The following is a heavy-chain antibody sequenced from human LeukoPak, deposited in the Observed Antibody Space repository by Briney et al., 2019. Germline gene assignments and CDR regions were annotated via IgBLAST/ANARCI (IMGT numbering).Heavy chain of an antibody. J-gene: IGHJ4*02. V-gene: IGHV3-30*02. CDR2: IRYDGSNK. CDR1: GFTFSSYG. Sequence: GGSLRPSCAASGFTFSSYGMHWVRQAPGKGLEWVAFIRYDGSNKYYADSVKGRFTISRDNSKNTLYLQMNSLRAEDTAVYYCAKGEGFYGDYEGYWGQGTLVTVSS. CDR3: AKGEGFYGDYEGY. D-gene: IGHD4-17*01.